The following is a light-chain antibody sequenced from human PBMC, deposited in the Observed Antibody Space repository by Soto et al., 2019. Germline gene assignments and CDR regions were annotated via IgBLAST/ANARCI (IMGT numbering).Light chain of an antibody. Sequence: DIQMTQSPSSVSASVGDRLTITCRASRDISNSLAWYQQKAGKAPKLLIFASSNLQSGVPSRFSGSGSGTDFTLTISRLQPEDFATYYCLQLYNFSWTFGQGTKVDIK. CDR3: LQLYNFSWT. J-gene: IGKJ1*01. V-gene: IGKV1-12*01. CDR2: ASS. CDR1: RDISNS.